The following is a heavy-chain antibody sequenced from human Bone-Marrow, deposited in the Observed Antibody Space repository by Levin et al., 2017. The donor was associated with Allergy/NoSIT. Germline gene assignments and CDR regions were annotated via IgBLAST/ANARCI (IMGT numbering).Heavy chain of an antibody. J-gene: IGHJ3*02. V-gene: IGHV3-48*03. CDR2: IGTTVTTT. D-gene: IGHD4/OR15-4a*01. Sequence: RAGGSLRLSCVASGFTFSNYEMNWVRQAPGKGLEWISYIGTTVTTTYYAEPVKGRFVVSRDNARNSLYLQLNSLRTEDTAVYYCAVEYDYGGRDSFDIWGQGTVVTVSS. CDR3: AVEYDYGGRDSFDI. CDR1: GFTFSNYE.